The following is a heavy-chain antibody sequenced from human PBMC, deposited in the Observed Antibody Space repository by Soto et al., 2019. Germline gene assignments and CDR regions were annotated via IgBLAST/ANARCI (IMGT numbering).Heavy chain of an antibody. D-gene: IGHD5-12*01. CDR3: ATLGLRNDY. Sequence: TLSLSCTLSGGSMSSGDYYWSWIRQPPGKGLEWIGYIYYSGSTYYNPSLKSRVTISVDTSKNQFSLKLSSVTAADTAVYYCATLGLRNDYWGQGTLGTVSS. CDR1: GGSMSSGDYY. CDR2: IYYSGST. V-gene: IGHV4-30-4*01. J-gene: IGHJ4*02.